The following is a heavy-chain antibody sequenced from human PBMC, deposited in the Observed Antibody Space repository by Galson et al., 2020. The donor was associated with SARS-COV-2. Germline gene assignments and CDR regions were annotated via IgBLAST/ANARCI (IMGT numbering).Heavy chain of an antibody. J-gene: IGHJ6*02. CDR1: GFTFSNYW. D-gene: IGHD3-22*01. V-gene: IGHV3-74*01. CDR2: INGDGRSR. Sequence: GGSLRLSCAASGFTFSNYWMHWVRQAPGKGLVWVSRINGDGRSRTYADSVKGRFTISRDSAKNTVSLQMNSLRAEDTAVYYCATQGFYYGSSGYEESDYGMDVWGQGTTVTVSS. CDR3: ATQGFYYGSSGYEESDYGMDV.